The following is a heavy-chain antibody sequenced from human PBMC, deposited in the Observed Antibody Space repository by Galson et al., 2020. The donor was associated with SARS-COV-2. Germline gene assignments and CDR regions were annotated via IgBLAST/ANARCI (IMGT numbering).Heavy chain of an antibody. CDR1: GFTFSSYA. J-gene: IGHJ3*02. V-gene: IGHV3-30-3*02. CDR2: ISYDGSNK. Sequence: GGSLRLSCAASGFTFSSYAMHWVRQAPGKGLEWVAVISYDGSNKYYADSVKGQFTISRDNSKNTLYLQMNSLRAEDTAVYYCAKTYSGSYLDAFDIWGQGTMVTVSS. CDR3: AKTYSGSYLDAFDI. D-gene: IGHD1-26*01.